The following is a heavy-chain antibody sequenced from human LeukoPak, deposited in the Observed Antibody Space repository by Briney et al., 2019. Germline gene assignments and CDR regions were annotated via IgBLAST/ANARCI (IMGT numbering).Heavy chain of an antibody. V-gene: IGHV5-51*01. CDR2: IYPGDSDT. J-gene: IGHJ4*02. CDR3: ARQSGYCSSTSCSFDY. Sequence: GESLKISCKGSGYSFTSYWIGWVRQMPGKGLEWTGIIYPGDSDTRYSPSFQGQVTISADKSISTAYLQWSSLKASDTAMYYCARQSGYCSSTSCSFDYWGQGTLVTVSS. CDR1: GYSFTSYW. D-gene: IGHD2-2*01.